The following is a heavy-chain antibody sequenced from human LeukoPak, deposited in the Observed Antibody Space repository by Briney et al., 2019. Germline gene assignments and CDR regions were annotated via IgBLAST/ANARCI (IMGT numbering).Heavy chain of an antibody. CDR3: ARGDSVVVVAATKDAFDS. D-gene: IGHD2-15*01. Sequence: GGSLRLSCAASGFTFSDYYMSWIRQAPGKGLEWVSYISSSGSTIYYADSVKGRFTISRDNAKNSLYLQINSLRAEDTAVYYCARGDSVVVVAATKDAFDSWVQRTMVTVSS. V-gene: IGHV3-11*01. CDR1: GFTFSDYY. J-gene: IGHJ3*02. CDR2: ISSSGSTI.